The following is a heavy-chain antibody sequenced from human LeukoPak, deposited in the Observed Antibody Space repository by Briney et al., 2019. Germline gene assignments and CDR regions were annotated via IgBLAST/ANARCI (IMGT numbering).Heavy chain of an antibody. CDR1: GFIFSTYG. Sequence: GGSLRLSCAASGFIFSTYGMHWVRQAPGKGLEWVAFIRYDGSNKYYADSVKGRFTISRDNSKNTLYLQMNSLRAEDTAVYYCAKRLSNYEFSDAFDIWGQGTMVTFSS. V-gene: IGHV3-30*02. CDR2: IRYDGSNK. D-gene: IGHD3/OR15-3a*01. J-gene: IGHJ3*02. CDR3: AKRLSNYEFSDAFDI.